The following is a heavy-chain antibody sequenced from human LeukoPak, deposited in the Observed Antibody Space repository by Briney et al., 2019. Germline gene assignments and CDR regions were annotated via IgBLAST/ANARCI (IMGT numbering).Heavy chain of an antibody. V-gene: IGHV4-38-2*01. Sequence: RPSETLSLTCAVSGYSISSGYYWGWIRQPPGKGLEWIGSIYHSGSTYYNPSLKSRVTISVDTSKNQFSLKLSSVTAADTAVYYCASYSSHDAFDIWGQGTMSPSLQ. CDR3: ASYSSHDAFDI. J-gene: IGHJ3*02. CDR1: GYSISSGYY. D-gene: IGHD1-26*01. CDR2: IYHSGST.